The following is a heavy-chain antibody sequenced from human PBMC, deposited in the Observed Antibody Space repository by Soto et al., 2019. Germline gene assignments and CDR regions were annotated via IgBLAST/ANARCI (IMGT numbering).Heavy chain of an antibody. D-gene: IGHD1-26*01. J-gene: IGHJ5*02. CDR3: AKSEWELLTWFEP. Sequence: EVQLLESGGGLVQPGGSLRLSCAASGFTFNNYAMNWVRQAPGKGLEWVSTISGSGGSTYYADSVKGRFTTSRDNSTNTLYPQMHSLRAEDSAVYYCAKSEWELLTWFEPWGQGNLVTVSS. CDR2: ISGSGGST. V-gene: IGHV3-23*01. CDR1: GFTFNNYA.